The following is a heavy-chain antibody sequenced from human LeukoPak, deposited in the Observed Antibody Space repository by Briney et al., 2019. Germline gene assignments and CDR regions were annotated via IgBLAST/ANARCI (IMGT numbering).Heavy chain of an antibody. CDR1: GFTFSNYW. CDR2: IKEDGSEK. V-gene: IGHV3-7*01. CDR3: ASGRQLGY. D-gene: IGHD6-13*01. J-gene: IGHJ4*02. Sequence: GGSLSLSCAASGFTFSNYWMSWVRQAPGKGLEWVANIKEDGSEKYYVDSVKGRFTISRDNARNSLYLQMNSLRAEDTAVYYCASGRQLGYWGQGTLITVSS.